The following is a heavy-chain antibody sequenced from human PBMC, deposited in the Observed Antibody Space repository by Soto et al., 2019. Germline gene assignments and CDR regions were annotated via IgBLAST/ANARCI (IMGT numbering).Heavy chain of an antibody. D-gene: IGHD2-15*01. CDR2: ISSSSSYI. CDR3: ARGYCRGGSCYSD. CDR1: GFTFSSYS. V-gene: IGHV3-21*01. Sequence: EVQLVESGGGLVKPGGSLRLSCAASGFTFSSYSMNWVRQAPGKGLEWVSSISSSSSYIYYADSVKGRFTISRDNAKNSLYLQMNSLRAEDTAVYYCARGYCRGGSCYSDWGQGTLVTVSS. J-gene: IGHJ4*02.